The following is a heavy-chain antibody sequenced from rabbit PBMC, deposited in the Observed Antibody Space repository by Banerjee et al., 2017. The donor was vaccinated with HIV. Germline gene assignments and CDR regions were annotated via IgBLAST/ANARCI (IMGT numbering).Heavy chain of an antibody. V-gene: IGHV1S40*01. CDR1: GIDFSTYYY. CDR2: IYAGSSGST. CDR3: ARDLAGVIGWNFNL. J-gene: IGHJ4*01. D-gene: IGHD4-1*01. Sequence: QSLEESGGDLVQPGASLTLTCKASGIDFSTYYYMCWVRQAPGKGLEWIACIYAGSSGSTYYASWAKGRFTISKTSSTTVTLQMTSLTAADTATYFCARDLAGVIGWNFNLWGPGTLVTVS.